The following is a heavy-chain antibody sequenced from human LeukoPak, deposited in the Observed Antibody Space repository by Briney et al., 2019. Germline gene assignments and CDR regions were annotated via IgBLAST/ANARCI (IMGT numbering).Heavy chain of an antibody. CDR2: IDPTDSYT. CDR1: GYSFTSYW. CDR3: ARAAVGTGPNWFDP. J-gene: IGHJ5*02. D-gene: IGHD6-13*01. Sequence: GESLKISCKGSGYSFTSYWLSWVRQMPGKGLQWMGRIDPTDSYTNYSPSFQGHVTISADKSISTAYLQWSSLKASDTAMYYCARAAVGTGPNWFDPWGQGTLVTVSS. V-gene: IGHV5-10-1*01.